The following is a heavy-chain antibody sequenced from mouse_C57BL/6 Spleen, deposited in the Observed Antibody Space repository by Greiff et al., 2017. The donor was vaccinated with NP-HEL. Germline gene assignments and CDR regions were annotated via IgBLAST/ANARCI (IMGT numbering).Heavy chain of an antibody. V-gene: IGHV5-4*01. Sequence: EVQLVESGGGLVKPGGSLKLSCAASGFTFSSYAMSWVRQTPEKRLEWVATISDGGSYTYYPDNVKGRFTISRDNAKNNLYLQMSHLKSEDTAMYYCAREIIPRYDYGLAYWGQGTLVTVSA. J-gene: IGHJ3*01. CDR3: AREIIPRYDYGLAY. CDR2: ISDGGSYT. D-gene: IGHD2-4*01. CDR1: GFTFSSYA.